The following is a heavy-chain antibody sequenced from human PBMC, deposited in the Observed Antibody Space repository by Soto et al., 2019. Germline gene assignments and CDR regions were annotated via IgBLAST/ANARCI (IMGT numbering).Heavy chain of an antibody. D-gene: IGHD6-13*01. J-gene: IGHJ6*02. CDR3: AKGAFSSSWSFYYYGMDV. CDR2: ISGSGGST. V-gene: IGHV3-23*01. CDR1: GFTFSSYA. Sequence: PGGSLRLSCAASGFTFSSYAMSWVRQAPGKGLEWVSAISGSGGSTYYADSVKGRFTISRDNSKNTLYLQMNSLRAEDTAVYYCAKGAFSSSWSFYYYGMDVWGQGTTVTVSS.